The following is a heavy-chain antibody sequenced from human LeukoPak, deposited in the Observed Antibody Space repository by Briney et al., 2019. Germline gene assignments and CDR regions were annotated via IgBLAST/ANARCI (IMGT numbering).Heavy chain of an antibody. CDR2: INHSGST. Sequence: SETLSFTCAVYGGSFSGYYCSWIRQPPGKGLEWIGEINHSGSTNYNPSLKSRVTISVDMSKNQFSLKLSSVTAADTAVYYCASTTTVTTMGNWFDPWGQGTLVTVSS. J-gene: IGHJ5*02. CDR1: GGSFSGYY. CDR3: ASTTTVTTMGNWFDP. V-gene: IGHV4-34*01. D-gene: IGHD4-17*01.